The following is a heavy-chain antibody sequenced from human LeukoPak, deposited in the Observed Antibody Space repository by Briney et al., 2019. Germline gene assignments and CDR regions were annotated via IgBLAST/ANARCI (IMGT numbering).Heavy chain of an antibody. CDR1: GFTFSSYG. D-gene: IGHD3-22*01. CDR3: AREGGSYYDSSGPDFDY. J-gene: IGHJ4*02. V-gene: IGHV3-30*03. CDR2: ISYDGSNK. Sequence: GGSLRLSCAASGFTFSSYGMHWVRQAPGKGLEWVAVISYDGSNKYYADSVKGRFTISRDNSKNTLYLQMNSLRAEDTAVYYCAREGGSYYDSSGPDFDYWGQGTLVTVSS.